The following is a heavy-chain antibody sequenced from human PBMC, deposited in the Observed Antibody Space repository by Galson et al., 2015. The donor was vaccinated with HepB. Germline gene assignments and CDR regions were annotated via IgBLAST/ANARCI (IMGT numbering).Heavy chain of an antibody. Sequence: SLRLSCAASGFTFTTYAMGWVRQAPGKGLEWVSSISGSAATTYHADPVKGRFTISRDNFKDTLYLQMNSLRVEDTAVYYCAREEYGRGWHGSAMGNWFDPWGQGPLVTVSS. CDR3: AREEYGRGWHGSAMGNWFDP. J-gene: IGHJ5*02. D-gene: IGHD2/OR15-2a*01. CDR1: GFTFTTYA. V-gene: IGHV3-23*01. CDR2: ISGSAATT.